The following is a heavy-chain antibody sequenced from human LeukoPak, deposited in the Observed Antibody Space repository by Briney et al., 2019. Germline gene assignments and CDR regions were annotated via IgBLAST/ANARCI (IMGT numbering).Heavy chain of an antibody. CDR3: ANTRPISYGMDV. V-gene: IGHV3-66*01. CDR2: IYSGGST. D-gene: IGHD3-3*01. Sequence: GGSLRLSCAASGFTFSSYSMNWVRQAPGKGLEWVSVIYSGGSTYYADSMKGRFTISRDNSKNTLYLQMNSLRAEDTAVYYCANTRPISYGMDVWGQGTTVTVSS. J-gene: IGHJ6*02. CDR1: GFTFSSYS.